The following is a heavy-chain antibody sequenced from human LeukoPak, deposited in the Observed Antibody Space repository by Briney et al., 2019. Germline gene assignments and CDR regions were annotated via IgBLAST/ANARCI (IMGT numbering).Heavy chain of an antibody. CDR3: ARGYYYNSRAFSVDAFDI. V-gene: IGHV3-53*01. D-gene: IGHD3-22*01. CDR2: IYTGGST. J-gene: IGHJ3*02. CDR1: GFTVSNYY. Sequence: GGSLRLSCAASGFTVSNYYMSWVHQAPGKGLEWVSVIYTGGSTYYADSVKGRFTISRDNSKNTLYLQMNSLRAEDTAVYYCARGYYYNSRAFSVDAFDIWGLGTMVTVSS.